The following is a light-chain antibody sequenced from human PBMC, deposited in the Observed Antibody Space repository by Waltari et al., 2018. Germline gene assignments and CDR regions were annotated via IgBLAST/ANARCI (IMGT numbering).Light chain of an antibody. CDR3: QQYAALPRT. CDR1: QSVSSSY. Sequence: EIVLTQSPATLSLSPGERATLSCRASQSVSSSYLAWYQQKPGQAPRLLIYDASRRATGLPERFSGSGSGTDFTLTISRLEPEDFAFYYCQQYAALPRTFGQGTRLEIK. CDR2: DAS. J-gene: IGKJ2*01. V-gene: IGKV3D-20*01.